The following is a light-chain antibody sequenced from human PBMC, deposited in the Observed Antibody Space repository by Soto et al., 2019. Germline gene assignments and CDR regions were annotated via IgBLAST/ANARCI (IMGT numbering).Light chain of an antibody. V-gene: IGLV4-69*01. Sequence: QPVLTQSPSASASLGASVKLTCTLTSGHSSYTIAWHQQQPEKGPRYLMKVNSDGSHTKGDGIPDRFSGSSSGAERYLTISSLQSDDEADYYCQTWATGIHVFGGGTQLTVL. CDR2: VNSDGSH. CDR1: SGHSSYT. J-gene: IGLJ2*01. CDR3: QTWATGIHV.